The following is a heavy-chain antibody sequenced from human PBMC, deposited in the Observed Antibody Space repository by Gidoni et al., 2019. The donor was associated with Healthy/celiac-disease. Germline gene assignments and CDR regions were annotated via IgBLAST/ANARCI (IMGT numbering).Heavy chain of an antibody. J-gene: IGHJ4*02. CDR3: ARETTEGSSGWYKRVGYFDY. CDR2: IYSSGST. V-gene: IGHV4-59*01. CDR1: GGSISSYY. D-gene: IGHD6-19*01. Sequence: QVQLQESGQGLVKPSATLSLTCTVPGGSISSYYWSWIRQPPGKGLEWIGDIYSSGSTNYNPSLKSRVTISVDTSKNQFSLKLSSVTAADTAVYYCARETTEGSSGWYKRVGYFDYWGQGTLVTVSS.